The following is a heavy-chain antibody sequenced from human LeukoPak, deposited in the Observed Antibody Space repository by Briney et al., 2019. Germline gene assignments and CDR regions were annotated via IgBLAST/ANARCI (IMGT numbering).Heavy chain of an antibody. V-gene: IGHV1-18*01. CDR2: ISAYNGNT. D-gene: IGHD3-3*01. CDR1: GYTFTSYG. Sequence: ASVKVSCKASGYTFTSYGISWVRQAPGQGLEWMGWISAYNGNTNYAQKLQGRVTMTTDTSTSTAYMELRSLRSDDTAVYYCARDRKDYDFWSGYNPSSWFDPWGQGTLVTVSS. J-gene: IGHJ5*02. CDR3: ARDRKDYDFWSGYNPSSWFDP.